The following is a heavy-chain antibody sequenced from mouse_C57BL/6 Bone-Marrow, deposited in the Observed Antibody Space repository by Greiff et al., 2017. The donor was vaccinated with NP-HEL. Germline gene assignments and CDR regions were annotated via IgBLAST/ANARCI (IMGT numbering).Heavy chain of an antibody. J-gene: IGHJ2*01. V-gene: IGHV1-80*01. Sequence: QVQLKESGAELVKPGASVKISCKASGYAFSSYWMNWVKQRPGKGLEWIGQIYPGDGDTNYNGKFKGKATLTADKSSSTAYMQLSSLTSEDSAVYFCARHYRNRGFDYWGQGTTLTVSS. CDR3: ARHYRNRGFDY. D-gene: IGHD2-1*01. CDR1: GYAFSSYW. CDR2: IYPGDGDT.